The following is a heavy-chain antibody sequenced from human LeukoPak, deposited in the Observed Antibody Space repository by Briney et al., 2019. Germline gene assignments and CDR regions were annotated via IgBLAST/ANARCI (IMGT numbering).Heavy chain of an antibody. Sequence: GGSLRLSCAASGLTFSSYVMNWVRQAPGKGLEWVSAISGSGVSTSYADSVKGRFTISRDNSKNTLYLHMNSLRAEDTAIYFCAKDPANQLLYPAHFSHWGQGTLVTVSS. V-gene: IGHV3-23*01. CDR3: AKDPANQLLYPAHFSH. J-gene: IGHJ1*01. CDR1: GLTFSSYV. D-gene: IGHD2-2*01. CDR2: ISGSGVST.